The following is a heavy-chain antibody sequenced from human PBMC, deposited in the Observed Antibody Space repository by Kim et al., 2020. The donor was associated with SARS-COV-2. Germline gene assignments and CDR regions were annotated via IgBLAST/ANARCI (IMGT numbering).Heavy chain of an antibody. CDR2: ISGSGSST. CDR1: GFTFSSYA. CDR3: AKTCGRFGEVLV. D-gene: IGHD3-10*01. Sequence: GGSLRLSCAASGFTFSSYAMSWVRQPPGKGLEWVSTISGSGSSTYYSYSAPGRVTISRDNSKNTLYLQLNSLRAENNEDTAEYYCAKTCGRFGEVLVW. J-gene: IGHJ3*01. V-gene: IGHV3-23*01.